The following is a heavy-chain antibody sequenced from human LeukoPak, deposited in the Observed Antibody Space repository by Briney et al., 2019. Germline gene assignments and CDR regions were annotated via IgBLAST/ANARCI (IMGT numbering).Heavy chain of an antibody. CDR2: IIPIFGTA. CDR3: ERGRITIFGVVILDV. CDR1: GGTFSSYA. J-gene: IGHJ6*04. D-gene: IGHD3-3*01. V-gene: IGHV1-69*05. Sequence: ASVKVPCKASGGTFSSYAISWVRQAPGQGLEWMGGIIPIFGTANYAQKFQGRVTITTGESTSTAYMELSSRISEDTAVSYCERGRITIFGVVILDVWGKGTTVTVSS.